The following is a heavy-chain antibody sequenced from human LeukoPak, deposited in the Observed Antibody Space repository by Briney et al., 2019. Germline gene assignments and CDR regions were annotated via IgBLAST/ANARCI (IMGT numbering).Heavy chain of an antibody. CDR3: ARDIALAEYFDY. CDR2: ISTYNGDT. CDR1: GYSFTSYS. V-gene: IGHV1-18*01. D-gene: IGHD6-19*01. J-gene: IGHJ4*02. Sequence: ASLKVSCKASGYSFTSYSISWVRQAPGQGLEWMGWISTYNGDTNSVQNLQGRLTLTTDTSTSTAYMELRSLTSDDTALYYCARDIALAEYFDYWGQGTLVTASS.